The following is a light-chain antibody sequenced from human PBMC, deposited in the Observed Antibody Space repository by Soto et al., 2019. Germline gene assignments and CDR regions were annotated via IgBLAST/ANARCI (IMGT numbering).Light chain of an antibody. CDR3: QQASSFPPT. CDR2: AAS. Sequence: DIQLTQSPSSVSSSVGDRVTITCRASQDISSWFAWYQQKRGKAPKIMIYAASSLQGGVPSRFSGSGSGTEFTLTISSLQPEDFATYYCQQASSFPPTFGQGTRLEIK. V-gene: IGKV1-12*01. J-gene: IGKJ5*01. CDR1: QDISSW.